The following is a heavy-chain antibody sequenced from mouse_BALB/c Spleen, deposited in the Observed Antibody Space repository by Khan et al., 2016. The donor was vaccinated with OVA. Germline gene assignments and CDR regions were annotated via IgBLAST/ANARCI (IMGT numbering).Heavy chain of an antibody. J-gene: IGHJ3*01. V-gene: IGHV1S81*02. CDR3: IRSGCGSFAY. D-gene: IGHD1-1*02. CDR2: INPSNGGS. CDR1: GYTFSSYY. Sequence: QVQLKQSGAELVKPGASVKLSCKASGYTFSSYYMYWVKERPGQGLEWIGEINPSNGGSNFNEKFKSKATLTVDKSSSTAYMQLSSLTSEDSAVYYCIRSGCGSFAYWGQGTLVTVSA.